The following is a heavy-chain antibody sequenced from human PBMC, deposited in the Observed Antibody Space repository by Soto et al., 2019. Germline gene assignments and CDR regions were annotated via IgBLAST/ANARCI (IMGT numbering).Heavy chain of an antibody. CDR1: GYTFTDFY. J-gene: IGHJ4*02. V-gene: IGHV1-2*02. CDR3: ARSPTTMFQPLDY. CDR2: ISPYSGGS. D-gene: IGHD3-10*02. Sequence: ASVKVSCKASGYTFTDFYIHWVRQAPGQGLEWMAWISPYSGGSNYAKRFQGSVTVTRDTPISTAYMELSRLTSDDTAIYFCARSPTTMFQPLDYWGPGTLVTVSS.